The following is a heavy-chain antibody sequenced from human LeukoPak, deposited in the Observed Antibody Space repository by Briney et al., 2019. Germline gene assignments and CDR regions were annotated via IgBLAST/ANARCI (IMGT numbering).Heavy chain of an antibody. J-gene: IGHJ4*02. D-gene: IGHD3-10*01. V-gene: IGHV3-48*01. Sequence: GGSLRLSCAASGFTFSNYNMNWVRQPPGKGLQWVSYISSSSNIIYYADSGKGRFTISRDNAKNSLFLQMNSLRAEDTAVYYCARDFAREFTIDYWGQGTLVTVSS. CDR3: ARDFAREFTIDY. CDR2: ISSSSNII. CDR1: GFTFSNYN.